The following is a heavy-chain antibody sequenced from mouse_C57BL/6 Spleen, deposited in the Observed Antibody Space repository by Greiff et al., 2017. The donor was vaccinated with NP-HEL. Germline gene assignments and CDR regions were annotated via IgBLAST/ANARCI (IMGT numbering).Heavy chain of an antibody. D-gene: IGHD2-5*01. J-gene: IGHJ3*01. Sequence: VQLQQPGAELVMPGASVKLSCKASGYTFTSYWMHWVKQRPGQGLEWIGEIDPSDSYTNYNQKFKGKSTLTVDKSSSTAYMQLSSLTSEDSAVYYCASGTSNPWFAYWGQGTLVTVSA. CDR3: ASGTSNPWFAY. V-gene: IGHV1-69*01. CDR2: IDPSDSYT. CDR1: GYTFTSYW.